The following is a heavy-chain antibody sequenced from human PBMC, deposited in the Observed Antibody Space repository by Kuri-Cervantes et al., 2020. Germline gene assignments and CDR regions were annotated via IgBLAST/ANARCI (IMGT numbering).Heavy chain of an antibody. CDR2: INHSGSN. CDR3: KASGYVVY. J-gene: IGHJ4*02. CDR1: GGSFSGYY. Sequence: SETLSLTCAVYGGSFSGYYWSWIRQPPGKGLEWIAEINHSGSNNYNPSLKSRVTISVDTSKNQFSLRLNSVTAADTAVYYCKASGYVVYWGQGTLVTVSS. D-gene: IGHD5-12*01. V-gene: IGHV4-34*03.